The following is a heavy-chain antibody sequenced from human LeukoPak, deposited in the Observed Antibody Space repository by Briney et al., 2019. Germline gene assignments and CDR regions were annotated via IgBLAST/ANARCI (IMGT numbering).Heavy chain of an antibody. CDR2: IHNTGRT. CDR1: GGSISSGSNY. D-gene: IGHD4-17*01. Sequence: SETLSLTCTVSGGSISSGSNYGGWIRQQPGKGLEWIGYIHNTGRTDYNPSLKSRVIISVDTSKNRFSLRLSSVTAADTALYYCARKNDYGDSYYMDVWGKGTTVTVSS. CDR3: ARKNDYGDSYYMDV. J-gene: IGHJ6*03. V-gene: IGHV4-31*03.